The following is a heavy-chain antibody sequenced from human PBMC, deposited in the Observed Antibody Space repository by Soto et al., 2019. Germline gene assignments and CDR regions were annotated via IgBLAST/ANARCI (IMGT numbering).Heavy chain of an antibody. Sequence: PSETLSLTCTVSGGSISSGGYYWSWIRQHPGKGLEWIGYIYYSGSTYYNPSLKSRVTISVDTSKNQFSLKLSSVTAADTAVYYCARSGYCSSTSCLGEVWFDPWGQGTLVTVSS. J-gene: IGHJ5*02. CDR1: GGSISSGGYY. D-gene: IGHD2-2*01. CDR3: ARSGYCSSTSCLGEVWFDP. V-gene: IGHV4-31*03. CDR2: IYYSGST.